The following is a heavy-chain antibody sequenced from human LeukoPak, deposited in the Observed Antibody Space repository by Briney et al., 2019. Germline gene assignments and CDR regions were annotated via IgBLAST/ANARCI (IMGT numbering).Heavy chain of an antibody. J-gene: IGHJ4*02. CDR2: INAGNGNT. Sequence: GASVKVSCKASGYTFTSCAMHWVRQAPGQRLEWMGWINAGNGNTKYLQKFQDRVTITRDTSASTAYMELSSLRSEDTAVYYCARDMSSDWSLDYWGQGTLVTVSS. CDR3: ARDMSSDWSLDY. CDR1: GYTFTSCA. V-gene: IGHV1-3*01. D-gene: IGHD6-19*01.